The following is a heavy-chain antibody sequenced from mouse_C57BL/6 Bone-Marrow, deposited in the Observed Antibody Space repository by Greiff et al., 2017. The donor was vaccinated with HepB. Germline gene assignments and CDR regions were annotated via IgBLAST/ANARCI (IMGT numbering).Heavy chain of an antibody. CDR2: IRLKSDNYAT. CDR1: GFTFSNYW. CDR3: TGTSKYYAMDY. J-gene: IGHJ4*01. Sequence: DVKLQESGGGLVQPGGSMKLSCVASGFTFSNYWMNWVRQSPEKGLEWVAQIRLKSDNYATHYAESVKGRFTISRDDSKSSVYLQMNNLRAEDTGIYYCTGTSKYYAMDYWGQGTSVTVSS. D-gene: IGHD2-10*02. V-gene: IGHV6-3*01.